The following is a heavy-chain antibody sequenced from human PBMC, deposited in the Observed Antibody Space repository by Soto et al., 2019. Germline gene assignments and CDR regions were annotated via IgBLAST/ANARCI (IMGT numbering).Heavy chain of an antibody. CDR3: ARHGYNYGGGYFDY. D-gene: IGHD5-18*01. J-gene: IGHJ4*02. V-gene: IGHV3-66*04. Sequence: PGGSLRLSCAVSGFTVSRHYMSWVRQAPGKGLEWVSVIYSGGSTYYADSVKGRFTISRDNSKNTLYLQMNSLRAEDTAVYYCARHGYNYGGGYFDYWGQGTLVTVSS. CDR1: GFTVSRHY. CDR2: IYSGGST.